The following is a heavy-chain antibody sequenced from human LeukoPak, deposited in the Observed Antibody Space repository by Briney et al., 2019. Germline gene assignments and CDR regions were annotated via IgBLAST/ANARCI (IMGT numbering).Heavy chain of an antibody. CDR3: ARSFGSGSYST. CDR2: TTGSGGNT. J-gene: IGHJ5*02. Sequence: GGSLRLSCAASGFPFSTYVMNWVRQAPGMGPEWVSTTTGSGGNTYYADSVQGRFLISRDNSKNTLFLQMNTLRVEDTAIYYCARSFGSGSYSTWGQGALVTVSS. V-gene: IGHV3-23*01. CDR1: GFPFSTYV. D-gene: IGHD3-10*01.